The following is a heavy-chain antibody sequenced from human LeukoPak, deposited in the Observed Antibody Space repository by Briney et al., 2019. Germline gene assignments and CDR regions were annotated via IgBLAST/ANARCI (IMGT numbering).Heavy chain of an antibody. D-gene: IGHD1-26*01. CDR2: ISSSTSGATI. CDR1: GFTFSNYR. V-gene: IGHV3-48*01. Sequence: PGGSLRLSCAASGFTFSNYRMNWVRQAPGKGLEWVSYISSSTSGATIYYAGTVRGRFTISRDNAKNSLYLQMSSLRAEDTAVYYCARGTGSYYGHFDYWGQGTLVTVSS. CDR3: ARGTGSYYGHFDY. J-gene: IGHJ4*02.